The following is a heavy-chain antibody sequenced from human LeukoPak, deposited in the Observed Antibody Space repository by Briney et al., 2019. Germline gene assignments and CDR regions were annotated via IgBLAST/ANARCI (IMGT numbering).Heavy chain of an antibody. V-gene: IGHV3-23*01. CDR3: AKGRGSSTSCYDY. J-gene: IGHJ4*02. CDR1: GFTFSSYA. CDR2: ISGSGGST. Sequence: GSLRLSCAASGFTFSSYAMHWVRQAPGKGLEWVSAISGSGGSTYYADSVKGRFTISRDNSKNTLYLQMNSLRAEDTAVYYCAKGRGSSTSCYDYWGQGTLVTVSS. D-gene: IGHD2-2*01.